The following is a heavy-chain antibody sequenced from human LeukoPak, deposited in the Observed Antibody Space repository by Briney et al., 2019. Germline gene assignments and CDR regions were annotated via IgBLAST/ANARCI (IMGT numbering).Heavy chain of an antibody. J-gene: IGHJ6*03. CDR3: FYSGYDSYYYYYMDV. D-gene: IGHD5-12*01. Sequence: GGSLRLSCAASGFTFSSYAMSWVRQAPGKGLEWVSAISGSGGSTYYADSVKGRFTISRDNSKNTLYLQMNSLRAEDTAVYYCFYSGYDSYYYYYMDVWGKGTTVTVSS. CDR1: GFTFSSYA. V-gene: IGHV3-23*01. CDR2: ISGSGGST.